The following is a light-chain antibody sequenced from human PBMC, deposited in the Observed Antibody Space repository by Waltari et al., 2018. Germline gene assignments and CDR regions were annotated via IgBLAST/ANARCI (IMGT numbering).Light chain of an antibody. Sequence: QTVVTQEPSLTVSPGGTVTPTCVSSTEAVSSGNTPTWLQQKPGQAPRILIYSASNRHSWTPARFSGSLLEGKAALTLSGVKPDDEADYYCLLSSGGAWVFGGGTKLTVL. CDR3: LLSSGGAWV. J-gene: IGLJ3*02. CDR2: SAS. CDR1: TEAVSSGNT. V-gene: IGLV7-43*01.